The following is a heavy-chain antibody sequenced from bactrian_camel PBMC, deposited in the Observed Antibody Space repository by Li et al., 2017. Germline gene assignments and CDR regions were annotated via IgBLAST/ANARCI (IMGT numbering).Heavy chain of an antibody. V-gene: IGHV3S66*01. CDR1: FFILDDFD. Sequence: VQLVESGGGSVQTGGSLRLSCKPSFFILDDFDMMWYRQAPGNECELVSSISGDGSTYYTDAVKGRFTISHDNAKNSVDLQMNSLKPEDTAVYYCAARSVGWCPLFEHWLGKRAYTPGGYFTNWGQGTQVTVS. CDR3: AARSVGWCPLFEHWLGKRAYTPGGYFTN. D-gene: IGHD1*01. CDR2: ISGDGST. J-gene: IGHJ4*01.